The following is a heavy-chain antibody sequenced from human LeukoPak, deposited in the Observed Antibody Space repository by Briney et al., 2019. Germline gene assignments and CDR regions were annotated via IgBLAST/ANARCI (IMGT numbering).Heavy chain of an antibody. D-gene: IGHD4-23*01. CDR2: IYYSGST. CDR3: ARQSTVVTFDY. CDR1: GGSISRYY. J-gene: IGHJ4*02. V-gene: IGHV4-59*08. Sequence: PPETLSLTCTVSGGSISRYYWSWIRQPPGKGLEWIGYIYYSGSTNYNPSLKSRVTISVDTSKNQFSLKLSSVTAADSAVYYCARQSTVVTFDYWGQGALVTVSS.